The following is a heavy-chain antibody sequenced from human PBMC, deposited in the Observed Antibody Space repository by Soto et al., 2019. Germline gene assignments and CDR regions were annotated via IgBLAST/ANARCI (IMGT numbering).Heavy chain of an antibody. CDR2: IYYSGST. CDR1: GGSVSGSRYY. V-gene: IGHV4-39*01. J-gene: IGHJ4*02. Sequence: SETLSLTCTVSGGSVSGSRYYWGWIRQPPGKGLEWIGSIYYSGSTYYNPSLKSRVTISVDTSKNQFSLRLRSVTAADTAVYYCASHPNSSCCSRFDYWGPGTQVTVSS. CDR3: ASHPNSSCCSRFDY. D-gene: IGHD3-22*01.